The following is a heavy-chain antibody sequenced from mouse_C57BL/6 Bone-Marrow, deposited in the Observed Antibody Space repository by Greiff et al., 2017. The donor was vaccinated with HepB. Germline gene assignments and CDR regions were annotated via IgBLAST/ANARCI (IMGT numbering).Heavy chain of an antibody. J-gene: IGHJ4*01. CDR2: IYPGSGST. CDR1: GYTFTSYW. CDR3: ARGADDYDAKYYYAMDY. V-gene: IGHV1-55*01. Sequence: QVQLQQPGAELVKPGASVKMSCKASGYTFTSYWITWVKQRPGQGLEWIGDIYPGSGSTNYNEKFKSKATLTVDTSSSTAYMQLSSLTSEDSAVYYDARGADDYDAKYYYAMDYWGQGTSVTVSS. D-gene: IGHD2-4*01.